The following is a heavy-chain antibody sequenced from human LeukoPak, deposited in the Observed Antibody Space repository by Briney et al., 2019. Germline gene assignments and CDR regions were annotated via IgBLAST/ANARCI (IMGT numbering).Heavy chain of an antibody. CDR1: GFTFTSYG. Sequence: PGGSLRLSCAASGFTFTSYGMNWVRQAPGKGLEWVSAISGSGDSTYYADSVKGRFTISRDNSKNTLYLQMNSLRAEDMAVYYCAKEGSALWFGELSYYFDYWGQGTLVTVSS. D-gene: IGHD3-10*01. J-gene: IGHJ4*02. CDR2: ISGSGDST. V-gene: IGHV3-23*01. CDR3: AKEGSALWFGELSYYFDY.